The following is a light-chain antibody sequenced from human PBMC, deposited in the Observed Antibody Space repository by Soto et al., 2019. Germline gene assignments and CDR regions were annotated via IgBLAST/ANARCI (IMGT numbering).Light chain of an antibody. CDR1: SSDVGAYNY. CDR2: EVN. J-gene: IGLJ3*02. CDR3: ASYTISSTRV. Sequence: QSVLTQPASVSGSPGQSITISCTGSSSDVGAYNYVSWYQQHPGKAPKLIIYEVNNRPSGVSHRFSGSKSGNTASLTISGLQADDEADYYCASYTISSTRVFGGGTKLTVL. V-gene: IGLV2-14*01.